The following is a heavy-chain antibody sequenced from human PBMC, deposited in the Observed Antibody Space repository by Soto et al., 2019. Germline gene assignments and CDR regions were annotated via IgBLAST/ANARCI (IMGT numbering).Heavy chain of an antibody. CDR3: ARHGITYYYDSSGYPRWFDP. J-gene: IGHJ5*02. V-gene: IGHV4-59*01. CDR2: IYYSGST. CDR1: GGSISSYY. Sequence: ASETLSLTCTVSGGSISSYYWSWIRQPPGKXLEWIGYIYYSGSTNYNPSLKSRVTISVDTSKNQFSLKLSSVTAADTAVYYCARHGITYYYDSSGYPRWFDPWGQGTLVTVSS. D-gene: IGHD3-22*01.